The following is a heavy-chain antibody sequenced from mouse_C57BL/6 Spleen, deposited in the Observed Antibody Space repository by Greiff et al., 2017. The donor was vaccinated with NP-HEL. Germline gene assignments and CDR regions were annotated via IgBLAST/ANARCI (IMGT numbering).Heavy chain of an antibody. Sequence: QVQLQQSGPELVKPGASVKLSCKASGYTFTSYDINWVKPRPGPGLEWIGWIYPRDGSTKYNEKFKGKATLTVDTSSSTAYMELHSLTSEDSAVYFCARWGITTVVAPFAYWGQGTLVTVSA. D-gene: IGHD1-1*01. CDR3: ARWGITTVVAPFAY. J-gene: IGHJ3*01. CDR1: GYTFTSYD. V-gene: IGHV1-85*01. CDR2: IYPRDGST.